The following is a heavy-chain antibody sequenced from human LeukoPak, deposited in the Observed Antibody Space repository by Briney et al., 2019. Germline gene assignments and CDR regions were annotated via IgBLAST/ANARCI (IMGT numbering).Heavy chain of an antibody. CDR2: ISWNSGSI. CDR3: AKDMTPLRPSSWYYFDY. J-gene: IGHJ4*02. Sequence: GGSLRLSCTASGFTFDDYAMHWVRQAPGKGLEWVSGISWNSGSIAYGDSVRGRFTISRDNSKDTLFLQMNSLRGEDTAVYYCAKDMTPLRPSSWYYFDYWGQGTLVTVSS. D-gene: IGHD6-13*01. V-gene: IGHV3-9*01. CDR1: GFTFDDYA.